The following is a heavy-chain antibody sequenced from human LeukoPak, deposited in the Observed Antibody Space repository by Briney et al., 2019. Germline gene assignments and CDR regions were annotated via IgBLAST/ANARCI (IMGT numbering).Heavy chain of an antibody. CDR3: ASFSPYCSSTSCLDY. D-gene: IGHD2-2*01. CDR2: ISSSSSYI. CDR1: GFTFSNYG. Sequence: GGSLRLSCVTSGFTFSNYGMHWVRQAPGKGLEWVSSISSSSSYIYYADSVKGRFTISRDNAKNSLYLQMNSLRAEDTAVYYCASFSPYCSSTSCLDYWGQGTLVTVSS. J-gene: IGHJ4*02. V-gene: IGHV3-21*01.